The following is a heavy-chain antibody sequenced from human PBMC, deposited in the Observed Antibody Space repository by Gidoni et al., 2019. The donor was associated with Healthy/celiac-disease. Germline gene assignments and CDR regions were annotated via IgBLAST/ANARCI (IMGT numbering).Heavy chain of an antibody. V-gene: IGHV3-23*01. D-gene: IGHD4-17*01. CDR1: GFTFSSYA. CDR2: ISGSGGST. Sequence: EVQLLESGGGLVQPGGSLRLSCAASGFTFSSYAMSWVRQAPGKGLEWVSAISGSGGSTYYADSVKGRFTISRDNSKNTLYLQMNSLRAEDTAVYYCAKDGGRGYGDYVNFQHWGQGTLVTVSS. CDR3: AKDGGRGYGDYVNFQH. J-gene: IGHJ1*01.